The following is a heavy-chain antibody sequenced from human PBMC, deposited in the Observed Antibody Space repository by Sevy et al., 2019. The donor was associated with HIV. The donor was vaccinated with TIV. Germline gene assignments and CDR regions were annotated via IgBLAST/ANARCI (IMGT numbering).Heavy chain of an antibody. CDR1: GFTFSTYG. CDR3: PKVLHIVVVPAAIDYYYGMDV. D-gene: IGHD2-2*01. J-gene: IGHJ6*02. Sequence: GGSLRLSCAASGFTFSTYGMHWVRQAPGRGLEWVAFMRFDGTIKYHTDSVKGRFTISRDNSKNTLYLQMNSLKTEDTAVYFCPKVLHIVVVPAAIDYYYGMDVWGQGTKVTVSS. CDR2: MRFDGTIK. V-gene: IGHV3-30*02.